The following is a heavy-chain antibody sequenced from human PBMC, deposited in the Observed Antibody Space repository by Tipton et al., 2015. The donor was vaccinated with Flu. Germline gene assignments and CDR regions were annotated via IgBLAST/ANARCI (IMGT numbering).Heavy chain of an antibody. CDR1: GGSFSGYY. CDR2: INHSGST. V-gene: IGHV4-34*01. CDR3: ARDPRIAVAGDHDAFDI. J-gene: IGHJ3*02. Sequence: TLSLTCAVYGGSFSGYYWSWIRQPPGKGLEWIGEINHSGSTNYNPSLKSRVTISVDTSKNQFSLKLSSVTAADTAVYYCARDPRIAVAGDHDAFDIWGQGTMVTVSS. D-gene: IGHD6-19*01.